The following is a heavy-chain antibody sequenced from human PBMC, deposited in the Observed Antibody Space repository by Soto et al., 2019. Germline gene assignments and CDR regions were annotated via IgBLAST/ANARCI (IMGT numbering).Heavy chain of an antibody. CDR3: ARDGGHISIFGYGDY. CDR2: ISSDGNNK. J-gene: IGHJ4*02. Sequence: GWSIRLCCAACGLTFNTYAMHWSCQAPGKGLEWVAHISSDGNNKYYADSVKGRFTISRDNFKNSLYLQMSSLRADDTAVYYCARDGGHISIFGYGDYWGQRNLVPAPQ. D-gene: IGHD3-3*01. V-gene: IGHV3-30-3*01. CDR1: GLTFNTYA.